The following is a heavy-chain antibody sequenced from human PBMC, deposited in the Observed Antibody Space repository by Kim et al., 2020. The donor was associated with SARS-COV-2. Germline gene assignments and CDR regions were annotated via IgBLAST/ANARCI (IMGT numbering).Heavy chain of an antibody. CDR2: IIAYNGNT. V-gene: IGHV1-18*01. J-gene: IGHJ6*02. Sequence: ASVKVSCKASGDIFTSYGIIWVRQAPGQGLEWMGWIIAYNGNTNYAQKLQGRVTMTTDTSTSTAYMELRSLRSEDTAVYYCARETAGYSSSWYLDPSAMDVWGQGTPVNVSS. D-gene: IGHD6-13*01. CDR1: GDIFTSYG. CDR3: ARETAGYSSSWYLDPSAMDV.